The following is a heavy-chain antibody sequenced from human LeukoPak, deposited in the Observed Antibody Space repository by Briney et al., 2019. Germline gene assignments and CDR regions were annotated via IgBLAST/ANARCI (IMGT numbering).Heavy chain of an antibody. J-gene: IGHJ3*01. CDR2: INSDGSEG. CDR3: ARSSYSSSSSV. V-gene: IGHV3-7*03. Sequence: GGSLRLSCAVSGFTFSGFWMSWSRQAPGKGLEWVASINSDGSEGYYADVVKGRFTISRDNARNSLYLQINSLRAEDTAVYYCARSSYSSSSSVWGQGTMVTVSS. D-gene: IGHD6-6*01. CDR1: GFTFSGFW.